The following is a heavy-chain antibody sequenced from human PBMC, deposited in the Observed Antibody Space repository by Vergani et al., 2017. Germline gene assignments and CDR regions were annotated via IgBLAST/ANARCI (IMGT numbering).Heavy chain of an antibody. CDR2: LSASDRRT. V-gene: IGHV3-21*01. J-gene: IGHJ3*01. CDR1: GFTFSHYS. Sequence: EVQMVESGGGLVKPGGSLRLSCVASGFTFSHYSMNWVRQAPGKGLEWVSTLSASDRRTHYADSVKGRFTISRDNAKNSLYLDMSSMRAEDTAVYYCVRDVRVSRTWGKGTLVAVSS. CDR3: VRDVRVSRT.